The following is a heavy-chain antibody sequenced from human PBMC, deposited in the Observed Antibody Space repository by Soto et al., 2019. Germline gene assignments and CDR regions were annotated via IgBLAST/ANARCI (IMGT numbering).Heavy chain of an antibody. CDR1: GFTFSSYA. CDR2: ISGSGGST. V-gene: IGHV3-23*01. D-gene: IGHD6-19*01. Sequence: EVQLLESGGGLVQPGGSLRLSCAASGFTFSSYAMSWVRQAPGKGLEWVSAISGSGGSTYYADSVKGRFTISRDNSKNTLYLQMNSLRAEDTAVYYCAKDPHTAGYSGGWYVSHFDYWGQGTLVTVSS. J-gene: IGHJ4*02. CDR3: AKDPHTAGYSGGWYVSHFDY.